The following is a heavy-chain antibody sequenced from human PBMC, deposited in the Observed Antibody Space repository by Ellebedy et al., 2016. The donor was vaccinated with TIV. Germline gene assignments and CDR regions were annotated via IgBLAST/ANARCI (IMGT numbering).Heavy chain of an antibody. V-gene: IGHV4-61*01. CDR2: MYHSGST. Sequence: MPSETLSLTCTVSGGSVSSGSYYWNWIRQPPGKGLEWIGYMYHSGSTNYNPSLKSRITISVDTSKNQFSLKLSSVTAADTAVYYCARLYIRDDYVWGSYRQRGYFEYWGQGTLVTVPS. J-gene: IGHJ4*02. CDR1: GGSVSSGSYY. D-gene: IGHD3-16*02. CDR3: ARLYIRDDYVWGSYRQRGYFEY.